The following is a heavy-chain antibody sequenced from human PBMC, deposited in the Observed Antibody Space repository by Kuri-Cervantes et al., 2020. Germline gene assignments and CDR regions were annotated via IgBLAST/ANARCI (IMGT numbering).Heavy chain of an antibody. D-gene: IGHD3-22*01. V-gene: IGHV1-69*04. J-gene: IGHJ5*02. CDR1: GYTFTSYD. Sequence: SVKVSCKASGYTFTSYDINWVRQATGQGLEWMGRIIPILGIANYAQKFQGRVTITADKSTSTAYMELSSLRSEDTAVYYCARDLAFYYDSSGLAGFDPWGQGTLVTVSS. CDR2: IIPILGIA. CDR3: ARDLAFYYDSSGLAGFDP.